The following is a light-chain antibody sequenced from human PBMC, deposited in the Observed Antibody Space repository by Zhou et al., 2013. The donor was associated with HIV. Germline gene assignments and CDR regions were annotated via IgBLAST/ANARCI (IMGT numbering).Light chain of an antibody. CDR2: GAS. CDR1: QTISTY. J-gene: IGKJ1*01. CDR3: QQSYSTPT. V-gene: IGKV1-39*01. Sequence: DILMTQSPSSLSASVGDRVIITCRASQTISTYLNWYQHKPGKGPKLLIYGASSLQSGVPSRFSGSGSGTDFTLTISSLQPEDSATYYCQQSYSTPTFGQGTKV.